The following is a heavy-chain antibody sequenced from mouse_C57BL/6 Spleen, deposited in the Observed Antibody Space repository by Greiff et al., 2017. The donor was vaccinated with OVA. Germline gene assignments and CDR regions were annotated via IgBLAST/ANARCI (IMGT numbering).Heavy chain of an antibody. Sequence: EVKVVESGGGLVQPGGSLSLSCAASGFTFTDYYMSWVRQPPGKALEWLGFIRNKANGYTTEYSASVKGRFTISRDNSQSILYLQMNALRAEDSATYYCARVGNSYAMDYWGQGTSVTVSS. J-gene: IGHJ4*01. CDR2: IRNKANGYTT. CDR3: ARVGNSYAMDY. D-gene: IGHD2-1*01. V-gene: IGHV7-3*01. CDR1: GFTFTDYY.